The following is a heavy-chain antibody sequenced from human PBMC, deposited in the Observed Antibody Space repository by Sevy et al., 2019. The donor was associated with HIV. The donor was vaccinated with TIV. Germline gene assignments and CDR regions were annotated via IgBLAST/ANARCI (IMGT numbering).Heavy chain of an antibody. V-gene: IGHV1-24*01. CDR3: ATVGLGYYSGSSYYQGDWFDP. Sequence: ASVKVSCKVFGYSLSKLSMHWVRQAPGKGLEWMGSLDPGNGEITYAQTLQGRVTMTEDTSTDTAYMELSNLTSEDTATYYCATVGLGYYSGSSYYQGDWFDPWGQGTLVTVSS. CDR2: LDPGNGEI. CDR1: GYSLSKLS. J-gene: IGHJ5*02. D-gene: IGHD2-15*01.